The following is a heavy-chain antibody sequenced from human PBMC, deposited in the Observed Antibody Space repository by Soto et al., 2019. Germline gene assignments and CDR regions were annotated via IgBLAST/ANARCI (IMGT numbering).Heavy chain of an antibody. V-gene: IGHV4-59*08. CDR1: GGSISSYY. Sequence: SETLSLTCTVSGGSISSYYWSWIRQPPGKGLEWIGYIYYSGSTNYNPSLKSRVTISVDTSKNQFSLKRSSVTAADTAVYYCARHVGRGYFDYWGQGTLVTVSS. CDR2: IYYSGST. J-gene: IGHJ4*02. D-gene: IGHD3-16*01. CDR3: ARHVGRGYFDY.